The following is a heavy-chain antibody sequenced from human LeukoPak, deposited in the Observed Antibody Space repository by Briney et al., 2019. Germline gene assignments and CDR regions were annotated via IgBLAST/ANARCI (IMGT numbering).Heavy chain of an antibody. CDR2: IYHTGST. Sequence: SETLSLTCAVSGGSISMSNWWSWVRQPPGKGLEWIGEIYHTGSTNYNPSLKSRVTMSVDKSNNDFSLKLSSVTAADTAVYYCARGGFGVVTYFDYWGQGTLVTVSS. CDR1: GGSISMSNW. J-gene: IGHJ4*02. D-gene: IGHD3-3*01. CDR3: ARGGFGVVTYFDY. V-gene: IGHV4-4*02.